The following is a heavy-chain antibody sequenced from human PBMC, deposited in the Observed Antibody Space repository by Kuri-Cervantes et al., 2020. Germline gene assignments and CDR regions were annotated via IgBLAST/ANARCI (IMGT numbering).Heavy chain of an antibody. Sequence: GESLKISCAASGFTLSSHAMHWVRQAPGKGLEWVAVISYDGSNKYYADSVKGRFTISRDNSKNTLYLQMNSLRAEDTSLYYGAKGPTIIAVTGEFDYWGQGTLVTVSS. V-gene: IGHV3-30*04. J-gene: IGHJ4*02. D-gene: IGHD6-19*01. CDR2: ISYDGSNK. CDR1: GFTLSSHA. CDR3: AKGPTIIAVTGEFDY.